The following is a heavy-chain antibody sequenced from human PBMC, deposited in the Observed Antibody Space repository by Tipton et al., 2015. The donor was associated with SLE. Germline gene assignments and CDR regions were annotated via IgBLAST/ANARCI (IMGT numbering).Heavy chain of an antibody. Sequence: LRLSCAASGFTFSSYSMNWVRQAPGKGLEWIGYIYYSGSTNYNPSLKSRVTISVDTSKNQFSLKLSSVTAADTAVYYCARDVRYSSSWYYFDYWGQGTLVTVSS. J-gene: IGHJ4*02. CDR3: ARDVRYSSSWYYFDY. CDR2: IYYSGST. V-gene: IGHV4-59*01. CDR1: GFTFSSYS. D-gene: IGHD6-13*01.